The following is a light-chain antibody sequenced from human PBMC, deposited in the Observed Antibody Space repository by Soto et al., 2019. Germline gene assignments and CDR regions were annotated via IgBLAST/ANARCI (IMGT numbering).Light chain of an antibody. Sequence: SYELTQPLSVSVALGQTARITYGGNNIGSKNVYWYQQKPGQAPVLVIYRDSNRPSGIPERFSGSNSGNTATLAITRAQAGDEADYYCQVWDSSTARVFGGGTKLTVL. V-gene: IGLV3-9*01. CDR3: QVWDSSTARV. J-gene: IGLJ2*01. CDR2: RDS. CDR1: NIGSKN.